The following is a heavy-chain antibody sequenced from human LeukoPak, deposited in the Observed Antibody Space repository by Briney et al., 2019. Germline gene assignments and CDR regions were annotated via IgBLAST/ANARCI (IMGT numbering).Heavy chain of an antibody. CDR3: ARAREEMATITLFDY. CDR1: GFTFSDYY. J-gene: IGHJ4*02. Sequence: GGSLRLSCAASGFTFSDYYMSWIRQAPGKGLEWVSYISSSGSTIYYADSVKGRFTISRDNAKNSLYLQMSSLRAEDTAVYYCARAREEMATITLFDYWGQGTLVTVSS. CDR2: ISSSGSTI. V-gene: IGHV3-11*01. D-gene: IGHD5-24*01.